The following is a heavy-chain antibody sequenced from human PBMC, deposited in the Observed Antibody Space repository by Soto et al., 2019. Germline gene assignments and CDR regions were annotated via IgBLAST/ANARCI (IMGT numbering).Heavy chain of an antibody. Sequence: SETLSLTCTVSGTSISSYYWSWIRQPPGKGLEWIANIHYSGTTNYNPSLASRVTLSVDTSKNQFSLKMTSVTAEDRAMYYCARGEDAFFYYGLDVWGQGITVTVSS. V-gene: IGHV4-59*01. CDR1: GTSISSYY. CDR2: IHYSGTT. J-gene: IGHJ6*02. CDR3: ARGEDAFFYYGLDV.